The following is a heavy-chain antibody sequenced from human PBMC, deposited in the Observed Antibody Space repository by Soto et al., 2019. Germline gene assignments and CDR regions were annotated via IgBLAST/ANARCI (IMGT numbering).Heavy chain of an antibody. CDR2: IDYSGST. Sequence: QLQLQESGPGLVKPSETLSLTCSVSGGSVSSSSYYWGWIRQSPGKGLERIGSIDYSGSTYFNPSLDLRLTLSAGAAKSQSSLKLSCVTAAETAIYYGVRHPTGVLWVGEPKVGCHSWGQGRRVTLSS. D-gene: IGHD3-10*01. V-gene: IGHV4-39*01. CDR1: GGSVSSSSYY. CDR3: VRHPTGVLWVGEPKVGCHS. J-gene: IGHJ3*02.